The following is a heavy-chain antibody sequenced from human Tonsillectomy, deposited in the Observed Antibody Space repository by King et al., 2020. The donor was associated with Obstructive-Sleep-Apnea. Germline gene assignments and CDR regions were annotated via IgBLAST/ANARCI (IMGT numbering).Heavy chain of an antibody. V-gene: IGHV3-30-3*01. D-gene: IGHD6-19*01. Sequence: VQLVESGGGVVQPGRSLRLSCAASGFTFSSYAMHWVRQAPGQGLEWVAVISYDGSNKYYADSVKGRFTISRDNSKNTLYLQMNSLRAEDTAVYYCARDGQWLVPSHYFDYWGQGTLVTVSS. CDR2: ISYDGSNK. CDR3: ARDGQWLVPSHYFDY. J-gene: IGHJ4*02. CDR1: GFTFSSYA.